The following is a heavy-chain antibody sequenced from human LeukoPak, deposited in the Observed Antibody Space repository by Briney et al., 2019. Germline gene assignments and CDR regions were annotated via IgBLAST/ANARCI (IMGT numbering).Heavy chain of an antibody. Sequence: GGSLRLSCVVSGFTVSSNYMSWGRQAPGKGLEWVSVIYSADSTYYAGSVKGRFTISRDNSKNTLYLQLNSLRAEDTALYSCATEKSSYGPGNPGGFDYWGRGTLVTVSS. D-gene: IGHD3-10*01. CDR1: GFTVSSNY. J-gene: IGHJ4*02. CDR2: IYSADST. V-gene: IGHV3-66*01. CDR3: ATEKSSYGPGNPGGFDY.